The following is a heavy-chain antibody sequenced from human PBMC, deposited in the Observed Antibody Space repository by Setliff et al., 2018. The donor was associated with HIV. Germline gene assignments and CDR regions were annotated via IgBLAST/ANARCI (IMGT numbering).Heavy chain of an antibody. D-gene: IGHD5-18*01. CDR2: IYYSGST. CDR1: GGSLSSSSYY. J-gene: IGHJ3*02. V-gene: IGHV4-39*01. Sequence: PSETLSLTCTVSGGSLSSSSYYWGWIRQPPGKGLEWIGSIYYSGSTYYNPSLKSRVTISVDTSKNQFSLKLSSVTAADTAVYYCARRQQLWLLYAFDIWGQGTMVTVSS. CDR3: ARRQQLWLLYAFDI.